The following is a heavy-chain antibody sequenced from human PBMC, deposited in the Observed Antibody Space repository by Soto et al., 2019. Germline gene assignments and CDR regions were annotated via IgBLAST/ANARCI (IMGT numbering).Heavy chain of an antibody. V-gene: IGHV4-31*03. CDR2: LYNSGST. CDR3: ASDPAP. Sequence: QVQLQESGPGLVKASQTLSLTCTVSGGSISSGGYYWSWIRQHPGKGLEWIGYLYNSGSTYYNPSLKSRVTISADTSKDQFSLKFSSFIPADTSMYYCASDPAPWGQGILVTVSS. J-gene: IGHJ5*02. CDR1: GGSISSGGYY.